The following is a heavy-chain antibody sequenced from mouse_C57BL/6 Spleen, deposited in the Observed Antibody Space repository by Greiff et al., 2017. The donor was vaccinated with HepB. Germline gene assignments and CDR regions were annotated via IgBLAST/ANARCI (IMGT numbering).Heavy chain of an antibody. Sequence: EVMLVESGGGLVKPGGSLKLSCAASGFTFSSYAMSWVRQTPEKRLEWVATISDGGSYTYYPDNVKGRFTISRDNAKNNLYLQMSHLKSEDTAMYYCARDPYYYGPFDYWGQGTTLTVSS. CDR1: GFTFSSYA. CDR2: ISDGGSYT. D-gene: IGHD1-1*01. V-gene: IGHV5-4*01. CDR3: ARDPYYYGPFDY. J-gene: IGHJ2*01.